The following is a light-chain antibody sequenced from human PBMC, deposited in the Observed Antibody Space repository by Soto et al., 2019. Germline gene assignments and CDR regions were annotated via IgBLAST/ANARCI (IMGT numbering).Light chain of an antibody. Sequence: DIQMTHSPSTLSASLVERVTIACRASQSISSWLAWYQQKPGKAPKLLIYDASSLESGVPSRFSGSGSGTEFTLTISSLQPDDFATYYCQQYNTYPWTFGQGTKVDIK. J-gene: IGKJ1*01. CDR2: DAS. V-gene: IGKV1-5*01. CDR1: QSISSW. CDR3: QQYNTYPWT.